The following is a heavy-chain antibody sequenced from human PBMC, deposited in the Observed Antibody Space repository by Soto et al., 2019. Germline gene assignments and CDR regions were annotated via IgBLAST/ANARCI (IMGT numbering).Heavy chain of an antibody. D-gene: IGHD2-21*01. Sequence: GGSLRLSCAASGFTFSSYAMSWVRQAPGKGLEWVSAISGSGSTIYYADSVKGRFTISRDNAKNSLYLQMNSLRAEDTAVYYCARHGLFAWGQGTLVTVSS. CDR3: ARHGLFA. CDR1: GFTFSSYA. CDR2: ISGSGSTI. V-gene: IGHV3-23*01. J-gene: IGHJ5*02.